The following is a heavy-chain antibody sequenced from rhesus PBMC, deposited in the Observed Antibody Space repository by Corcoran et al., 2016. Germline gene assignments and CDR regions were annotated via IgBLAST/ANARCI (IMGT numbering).Heavy chain of an antibody. CDR1: GFTFSNYW. V-gene: IGHV3-28*02. CDR3: AKEGGAYYGLDS. Sequence: EVQLVESGGGLATPGGSLRLSCAASGFTFSNYWMYWVRQAPGKGLEWISAINSGGGSTYYADTVKGRFTISRENAKNTLYLQMNSLRAEDTAVYYCAKEGGAYYGLDSWGQGVVVTVSS. J-gene: IGHJ6*01. CDR2: INSGGGST.